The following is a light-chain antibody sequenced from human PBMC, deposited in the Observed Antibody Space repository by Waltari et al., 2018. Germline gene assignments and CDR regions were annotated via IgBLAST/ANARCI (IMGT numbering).Light chain of an antibody. Sequence: DIVMTQSPDSLTVSLGERATINCRSSQSVSYYSNNKNYLAWYRQKPGQSPKLLISWASTRESGVPDRFSGSGSGTDFTLTISSLQAEDVAVYYCQQYYSTPPTFGQGTKVEIK. CDR2: WAS. CDR3: QQYYSTPPT. V-gene: IGKV4-1*01. J-gene: IGKJ1*01. CDR1: QSVSYYSNNKNY.